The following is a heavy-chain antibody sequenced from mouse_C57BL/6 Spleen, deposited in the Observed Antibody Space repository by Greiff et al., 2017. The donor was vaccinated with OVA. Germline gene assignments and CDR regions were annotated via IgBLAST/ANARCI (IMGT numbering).Heavy chain of an antibody. CDR1: GFSLTRYG. V-gene: IGHV2-6*01. CDR2: IWGVGST. J-gene: IGHJ4*01. D-gene: IGHD2-2*01. Sequence: LVESGPGLVAPSQSLSITCPVSGFSLTRYGVDWVRQSPGKGLEWLGVIWGVGSTNYNSALKSRLSISKDNSKSQVFLKMNSLQTDDTAMYYCARSTMVTTAYYYAMDYWGQGTSVTVSS. CDR3: ARSTMVTTAYYYAMDY.